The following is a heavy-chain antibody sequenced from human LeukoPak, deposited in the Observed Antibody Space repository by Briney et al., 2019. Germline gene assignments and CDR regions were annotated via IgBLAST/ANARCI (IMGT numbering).Heavy chain of an antibody. V-gene: IGHV3-9*01. CDR1: GFTFDDYA. Sequence: SLRLSCAASGFTFDDYAMHWVRQAPGKGLEWVSGISWNSGSIGYADSVKGRFTISRDNAKNSLYLKMNSLRAEDTAVYYCAKESPHFDYWGQGTLVTVSS. J-gene: IGHJ4*02. CDR2: ISWNSGSI. CDR3: AKESPHFDY.